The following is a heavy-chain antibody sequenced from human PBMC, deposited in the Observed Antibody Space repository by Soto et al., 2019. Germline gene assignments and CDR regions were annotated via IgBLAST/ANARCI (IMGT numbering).Heavy chain of an antibody. V-gene: IGHV1-46*03. CDR3: ARDPLMITHYVGPPVRYGMDV. D-gene: IGHD3-16*01. CDR2: INPSGGST. Sequence: EASVKVSCKASGYTFTSCYRRWVRQAPGQGLEWMGIINPSGGSTSYAQKFQGRVTMTRDTSTSTVYMELSSLRSEDTAVYYCARDPLMITHYVGPPVRYGMDVWGQGTTVTVSS. J-gene: IGHJ6*02. CDR1: GYTFTSCY.